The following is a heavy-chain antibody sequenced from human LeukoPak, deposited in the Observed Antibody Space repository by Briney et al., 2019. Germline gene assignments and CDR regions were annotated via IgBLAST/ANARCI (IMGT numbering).Heavy chain of an antibody. Sequence: PGGSLRLSCAASGFTFSDYWMNWVRQAPGKGLEWVANIKYDGSEKYYVDSVEGRFTISRDNAKKSLYLHMDSLRADDTAVYYCAGYYGAGSRTGFDPWGQGTMVSVSP. CDR1: GFTFSDYW. V-gene: IGHV3-7*03. D-gene: IGHD2-15*01. J-gene: IGHJ5*02. CDR2: IKYDGSEK. CDR3: AGYYGAGSRTGFDP.